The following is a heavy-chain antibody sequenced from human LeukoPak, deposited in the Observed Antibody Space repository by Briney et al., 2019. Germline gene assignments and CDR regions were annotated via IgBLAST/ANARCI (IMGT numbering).Heavy chain of an antibody. Sequence: GAAVKVSYKGSGYTFTCYYIHWVRQAPAQVLELMGLTNPNSGGTNYSQQCQGWVTMTRDTSIRTAYIEMSRLRYDDTAVYYCARAGRVEDYGLLACINWGQGNLVTVSS. CDR2: TNPNSGGT. J-gene: IGHJ4*02. CDR3: ARAGRVEDYGLLACIN. D-gene: IGHD2-15*01. V-gene: IGHV1-2*04. CDR1: GYTFTCYY.